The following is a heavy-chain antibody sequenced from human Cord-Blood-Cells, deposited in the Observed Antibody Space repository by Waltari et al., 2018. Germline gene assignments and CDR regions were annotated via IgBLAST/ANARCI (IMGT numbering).Heavy chain of an antibody. J-gene: IGHJ4*02. Sequence: VRQVPGKGLEWVSVIYSGGSTYYADSVKGRFTISRDNSKNTLYLQMNSLRAEDTAVYYCARDNKDSDYWGQGTLVTVSS. V-gene: IGHV3-66*01. CDR2: IYSGGST. D-gene: IGHD2-15*01. CDR3: ARDNKDSDY.